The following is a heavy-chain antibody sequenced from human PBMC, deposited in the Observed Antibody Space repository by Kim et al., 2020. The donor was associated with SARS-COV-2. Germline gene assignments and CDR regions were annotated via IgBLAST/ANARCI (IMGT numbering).Heavy chain of an antibody. CDR2: IYSGGSSP. V-gene: IGHV3-23*03. Sequence: GGSLRLSCAASGFTFSSYAMSWVRQAPGKGLEWVSVIYSGGSSPYYADSVKGRFTISRDNSKNTLYLQMNSLRAEDTAVYYCARVWGSGLYYYYGMDVWGQGTTCTVSS. J-gene: IGHJ6*02. CDR3: ARVWGSGLYYYYGMDV. D-gene: IGHD1-26*01. CDR1: GFTFSSYA.